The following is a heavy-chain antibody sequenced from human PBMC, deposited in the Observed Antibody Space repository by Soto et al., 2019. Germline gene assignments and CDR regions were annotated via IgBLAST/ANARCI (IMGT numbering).Heavy chain of an antibody. J-gene: IGHJ6*02. CDR2: IYHSGST. Sequence: QLQLQESGSGLVKPSQTLSLTCAVSGGSISSGGYSWSWIRQPPGKGLEWIGYIYHSGSTYYNPSLKSRVTISVDMYKNEVYLKLSSVTAADTAVYYCARKATMVRGVKEQKYYYCYNMDVWGQGTTVTVS. D-gene: IGHD3-10*01. CDR1: GGSISSGGYS. V-gene: IGHV4-30-2*01. CDR3: ARKATMVRGVKEQKYYYCYNMDV.